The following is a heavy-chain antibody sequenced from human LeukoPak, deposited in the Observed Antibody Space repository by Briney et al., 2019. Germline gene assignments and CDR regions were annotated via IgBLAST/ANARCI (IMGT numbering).Heavy chain of an antibody. V-gene: IGHV4-61*01. CDR2: IYYSGGT. CDR3: ARAAGIWFDP. J-gene: IGHJ5*02. CDR1: VGSVSSGSYY. D-gene: IGHD6-13*01. Sequence: PSETLSLTCTVSVGSVSSGSYYWSWIRQPPGKGLEWIGYIYYSGGTNYNPSLKSRVTISVDTSKNQFSLKLSSVTAADTAVYYCARAAGIWFDPWGQGTLVTVSS.